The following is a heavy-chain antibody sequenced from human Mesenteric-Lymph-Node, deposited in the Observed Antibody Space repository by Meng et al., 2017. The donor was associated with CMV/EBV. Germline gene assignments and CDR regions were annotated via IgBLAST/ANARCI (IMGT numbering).Heavy chain of an antibody. Sequence: GESLKISCGASGFTVNNNYMDWVRQAPGKGLEWVSLISGGGNTFYADSVKGRFTISRDNSKNTLYLQMNSLRAEDTAVYYCARDRRSIAARGSYYYYYGMDVWGQGTTVTVSS. CDR3: ARDRRSIAARGSYYYYYGMDV. V-gene: IGHV3-66*02. CDR2: ISGGGNT. D-gene: IGHD6-6*01. CDR1: GFTVNNNY. J-gene: IGHJ6*02.